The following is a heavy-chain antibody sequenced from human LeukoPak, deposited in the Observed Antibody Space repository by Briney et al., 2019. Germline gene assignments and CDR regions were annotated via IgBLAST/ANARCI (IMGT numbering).Heavy chain of an antibody. Sequence: ASVKVSCKASGYTFTDYYMYWVRQAPGQGLEWVGWINPNSGGTSYAQKFQGRVTMTRVTSISTAYTELNRLRSDDTAVYYCASAYSGNDLSQLDYWGQGTLVTVSS. V-gene: IGHV1-2*02. D-gene: IGHD5-12*01. CDR1: GYTFTDYY. CDR3: ASAYSGNDLSQLDY. CDR2: INPNSGGT. J-gene: IGHJ4*02.